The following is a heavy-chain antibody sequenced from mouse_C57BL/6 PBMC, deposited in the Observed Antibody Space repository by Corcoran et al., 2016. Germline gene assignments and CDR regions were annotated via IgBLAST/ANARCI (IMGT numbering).Heavy chain of an antibody. D-gene: IGHD1-1*01. J-gene: IGHJ1*03. Sequence: QIQLVQSGPELKKPGETVKISCKASGYTFTTYGMSWVKQAPGKGLKWMGWINTYSGVPTYADDFKERFAFSLETSASTAYLQINNLKNADTATYFCARTLDYYGSSGWYFDVWATGTTVTVAS. V-gene: IGHV9-3*01. CDR3: ARTLDYYGSSGWYFDV. CDR2: INTYSGVP. CDR1: GYTFTTYG.